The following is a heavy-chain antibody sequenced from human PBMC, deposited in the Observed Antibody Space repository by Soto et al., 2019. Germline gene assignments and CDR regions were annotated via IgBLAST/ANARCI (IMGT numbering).Heavy chain of an antibody. J-gene: IGHJ5*02. D-gene: IGHD6-13*01. CDR1: DGYISSIIFH. CDR2: IYYSGST. V-gene: IGHV4-39*01. CDR3: ARRERAAGTDWWFDP. Sequence: SETMSHTNTFADGYISSIIFHLSWKKQPPGKGLEWIGSIYYSGSTYYSPSLKSRVTISVDTSKNQFSLKLSSVTAADTAVYYCARRERAAGTDWWFDPWGQGTLVTVSS.